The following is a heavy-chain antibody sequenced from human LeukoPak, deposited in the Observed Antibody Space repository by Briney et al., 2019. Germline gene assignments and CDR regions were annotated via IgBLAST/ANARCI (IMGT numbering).Heavy chain of an antibody. J-gene: IGHJ3*02. CDR3: ANGHMWEPGAFDI. V-gene: IGHV3-23*01. Sequence: GGSLRLSCAASGFTFSSYAMSWVRQAPGKGLEWVSAISGSGGSTYYADSVKGRFTISRDNSKNTLYLQMNSLRAEDTAVYYCANGHMWEPGAFDIWGQGTMVTVSS. CDR2: ISGSGGST. CDR1: GFTFSSYA. D-gene: IGHD1-26*01.